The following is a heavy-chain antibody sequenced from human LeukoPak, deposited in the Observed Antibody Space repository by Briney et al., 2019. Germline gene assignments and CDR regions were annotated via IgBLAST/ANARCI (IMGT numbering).Heavy chain of an antibody. CDR1: GYTLTELS. CDR2: FDPEDGET. Sequence: ASVKVSCKVSGYTLTELSMHWVRQAPGKGLEWMGGFDPEDGETIYAQRFQGRVTMTTDTSTSTAYMELRSLRSDDTAVYYCARDPITMVRGVCDYWGQGTLVTVSS. D-gene: IGHD3-10*01. J-gene: IGHJ4*02. CDR3: ARDPITMVRGVCDY. V-gene: IGHV1-24*01.